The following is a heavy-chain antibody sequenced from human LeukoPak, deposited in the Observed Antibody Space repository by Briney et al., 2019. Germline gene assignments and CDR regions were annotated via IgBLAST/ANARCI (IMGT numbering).Heavy chain of an antibody. CDR1: GFTFSSYS. CDR3: AKGYYGSGSYGWFDY. D-gene: IGHD3-10*01. Sequence: GGSLRLSCAASGFTFSSYSMNWVRQAPGKGLERVSTISGSGDRTYYADSVKGRLTISRDNSKNTLFLQMNSLRAEDTAVYYCAKGYYGSGSYGWFDYWGQGTLVTVSS. V-gene: IGHV3-23*01. CDR2: ISGSGDRT. J-gene: IGHJ4*02.